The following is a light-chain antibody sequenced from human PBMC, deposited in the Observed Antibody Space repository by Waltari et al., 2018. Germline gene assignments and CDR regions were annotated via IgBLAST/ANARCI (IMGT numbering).Light chain of an antibody. V-gene: IGKV4-1*01. CDR1: QSVLYSSNNRNY. CDR3: QQYYSTPYT. Sequence: DIVRTHSPDSLALSLVDRATINRKSSQSVLYSSNNRNYLAWYQQKPGQPPRLLIYWASTRASGVPDRFSGSGSGTDFTLTISSLQAEDVAVYYCQQYYSTPYTFGQGTKLEIK. CDR2: WAS. J-gene: IGKJ2*01.